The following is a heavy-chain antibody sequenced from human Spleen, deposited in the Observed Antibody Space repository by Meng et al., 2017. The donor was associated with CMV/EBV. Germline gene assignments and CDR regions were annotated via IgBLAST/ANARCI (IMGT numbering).Heavy chain of an antibody. D-gene: IGHD2/OR15-2a*01. J-gene: IGHJ6*02. CDR3: AKANTGHFFYYGLDV. CDR1: GFSFRTSA. V-gene: IGHV3-30-3*01. CDR2: LSYEGSNA. Sequence: GESLKISCAASGFSFRTSAMHWVRQAPVKGLEWVTALSYEGSNAFYADSVKGRFTISRDNSKNTLFLQMNSLGTEDTAPYYCAKANTGHFFYYGLDVWGRGTPVTVSS.